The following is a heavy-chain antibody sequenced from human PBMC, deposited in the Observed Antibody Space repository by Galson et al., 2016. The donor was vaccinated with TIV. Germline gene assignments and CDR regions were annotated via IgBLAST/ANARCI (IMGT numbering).Heavy chain of an antibody. J-gene: IGHJ4*02. CDR1: GGTLDNYA. Sequence: SVKVSCKASGGTLDNYAINWVRQAPGQGLEWMGGILPVSTTTNYAQRFQDRVTITTDEFTTTVYMELSSLRSGDTAVYFCARDIPCGGSCYFFDDWGQGTLVTVSS. CDR3: ARDIPCGGSCYFFDD. D-gene: IGHD6-19*01. CDR2: ILPVSTTT. V-gene: IGHV1-69*05.